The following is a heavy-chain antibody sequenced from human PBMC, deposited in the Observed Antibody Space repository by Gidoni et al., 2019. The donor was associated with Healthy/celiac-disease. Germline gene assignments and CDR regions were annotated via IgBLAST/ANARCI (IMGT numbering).Heavy chain of an antibody. J-gene: IGHJ5*02. CDR3: ARGAASIAVAGSGPNWFDP. CDR1: GSTFGSYG. V-gene: IGHV3-33*01. D-gene: IGHD6-19*01. CDR2: IGYDGSNK. Sequence: QVQMLESGGGVVQPGRSLRLSCAASGSTFGSYGMHWVRQAPGKGLEGVAVIGYDGSNKYYADSVKGRFTISRDNSKNTLYLQMNSLRAEDTAVYYCARGAASIAVAGSGPNWFDPWGQGTLVTVSS.